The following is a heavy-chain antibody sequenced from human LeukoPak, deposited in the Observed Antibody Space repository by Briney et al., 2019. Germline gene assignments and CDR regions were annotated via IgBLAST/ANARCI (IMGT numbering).Heavy chain of an antibody. Sequence: GSLRLSCAASGFTFSSYGMHWVRQAPGKGLEGVAFIRYDGSNKYYADSVKGRFTISRDNSKNTLYLQMNSLRAEDTAVYYCAKRITIFGVVPLAKGAYDIWGQGTMVTVSS. CDR1: GFTFSSYG. CDR3: AKRITIFGVVPLAKGAYDI. D-gene: IGHD3-3*01. J-gene: IGHJ3*02. CDR2: IRYDGSNK. V-gene: IGHV3-30*02.